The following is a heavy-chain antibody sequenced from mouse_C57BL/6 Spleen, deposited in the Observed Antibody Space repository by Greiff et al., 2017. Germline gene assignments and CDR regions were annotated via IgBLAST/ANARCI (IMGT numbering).Heavy chain of an antibody. Sequence: QVQLQQSGPGLVQPSQSLSITCTVSGFSLTSYGVHWVRQPPGKGLEWLGVLWSGGSTDYNAAFISRLSISKDNSKSQVFFKMNSLQADDTAIYXCAKNWGYYGSSLGAMDYWGQGTSVTVSS. D-gene: IGHD1-1*01. CDR1: GFSLTSYG. CDR2: LWSGGST. V-gene: IGHV2-4*01. J-gene: IGHJ4*01. CDR3: AKNWGYYGSSLGAMDY.